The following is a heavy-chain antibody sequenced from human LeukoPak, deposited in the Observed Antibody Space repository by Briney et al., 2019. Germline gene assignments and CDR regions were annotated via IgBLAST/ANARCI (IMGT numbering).Heavy chain of an antibody. CDR2: INHSGST. J-gene: IGHJ5*02. CDR1: GGSFSGYY. CDR3: ARGSSSGYYYGFWFDP. Sequence: SETLSLTCAVYGGSFSGYYWSWIRQPPGKGLEWIGEINHSGSTNYNPSLKSRVTISVDTSKNQFSLKLSSVTAADTAVYYCARGSSSGYYYGFWFDPWGQGTLVTVSS. V-gene: IGHV4-34*01. D-gene: IGHD3-22*01.